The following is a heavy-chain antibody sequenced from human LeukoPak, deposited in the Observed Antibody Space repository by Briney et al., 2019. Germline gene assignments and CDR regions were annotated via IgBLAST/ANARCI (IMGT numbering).Heavy chain of an antibody. J-gene: IGHJ4*02. V-gene: IGHV3-21*01. D-gene: IGHD6-13*01. CDR1: GFSFSKYN. Sequence: GGSLRLSCAASGFSFSKYNMNWVRQAPGKGLEWVSSISSGGSYIYYADSVKGRFTISRDNTNNSLYLQMNSLRAEDTAVYLCAREFIGSWYWDSWGQGTLVTVSS. CDR3: AREFIGSWYWDS. CDR2: ISSGGSYI.